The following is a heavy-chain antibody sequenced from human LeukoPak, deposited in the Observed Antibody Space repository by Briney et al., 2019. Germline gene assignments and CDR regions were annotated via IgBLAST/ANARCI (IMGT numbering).Heavy chain of an antibody. J-gene: IGHJ4*02. Sequence: GGSLRLSCAASGFTVGSNYMSWVRQAPGKGLEWVSIIYNIGTTYYTDSVKGRFTISRDNSKNTLYLQMNSLRAEDTAVYYCARWYCSSTSCYYDYWGQGTLVTVSS. CDR3: ARWYCSSTSCYYDY. CDR1: GFTVGSNY. CDR2: IYNIGTT. D-gene: IGHD2-2*01. V-gene: IGHV3-53*01.